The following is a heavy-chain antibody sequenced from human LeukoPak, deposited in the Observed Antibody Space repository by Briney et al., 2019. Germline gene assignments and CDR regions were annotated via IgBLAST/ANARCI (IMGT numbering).Heavy chain of an antibody. CDR2: IIPILGIA. V-gene: IGHV1-69*04. CDR1: GGTFSSYA. D-gene: IGHD3-22*01. CDR3: ARDQSSYYYDSSGPDAFDI. J-gene: IGHJ3*02. Sequence: ASVKVSCKASGGTFSSYAISWVRQAPGQGLEWMGRIIPILGIANYAQKLQGRVTITADKSTSTAYMELSSLRSEDTAVYYCARDQSSYYYDSSGPDAFDIWGQGSMVTVSS.